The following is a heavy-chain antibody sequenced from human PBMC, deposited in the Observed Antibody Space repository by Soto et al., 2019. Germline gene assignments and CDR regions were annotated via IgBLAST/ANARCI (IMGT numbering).Heavy chain of an antibody. CDR2: IIPIFGTA. Sequence: SVKVSCKASGGTFSSYAISWVRQAPGQGLEWMGGIIPIFGTANYAQKFQGRVTITADESTSTAYMELSSLRSEDTAVYYCARDSFEITYYYDSSGSAPYYFDYWGQGTLVTVSS. J-gene: IGHJ4*02. D-gene: IGHD3-22*01. CDR3: ARDSFEITYYYDSSGSAPYYFDY. CDR1: GGTFSSYA. V-gene: IGHV1-69*13.